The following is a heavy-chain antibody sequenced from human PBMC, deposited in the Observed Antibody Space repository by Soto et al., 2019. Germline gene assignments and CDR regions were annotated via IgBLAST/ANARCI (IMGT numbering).Heavy chain of an antibody. CDR2: IYYSRST. V-gene: IGHV4-30-4*01. CDR1: GCSISSGDYY. CDR3: ARDRRITIFGVARYGMDV. J-gene: IGHJ6*02. Sequence: SETLSLTCTVSGCSISSGDYYWSWIREPPGKGLEWIGYIYYSRSTYYNPSLKSRVTISVDTSKSQFSLKLSSVTAADTAVYYCARDRRITIFGVARYGMDVWGQGTTVS. D-gene: IGHD3-3*01.